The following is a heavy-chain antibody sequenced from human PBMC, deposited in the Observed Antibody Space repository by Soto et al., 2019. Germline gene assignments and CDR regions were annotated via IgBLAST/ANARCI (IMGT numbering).Heavy chain of an antibody. CDR2: ISWDGGST. D-gene: IGHD6-19*01. CDR1: GFTFDDYT. Sequence: GGSLRLSCAASGFTFDDYTMHWVRQAPGKGLEWVSLISWDGGSTYYADSVKGRFTISRDNSKNSLYLQMNSLRTEDTALYYCAKAYEQWKAFYGMDVWGQGTTVTVSS. J-gene: IGHJ6*02. V-gene: IGHV3-43*01. CDR3: AKAYEQWKAFYGMDV.